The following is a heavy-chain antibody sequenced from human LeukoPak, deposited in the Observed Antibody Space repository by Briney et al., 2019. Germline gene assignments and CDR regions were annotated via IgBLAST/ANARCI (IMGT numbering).Heavy chain of an antibody. CDR2: IKPDGNEQ. D-gene: IGHD2-2*02. V-gene: IGHV3-7*05. CDR3: ASIYGDY. Sequence: GGSLRLSCVASGFTFSSYWMTWVRQAPGKGLEWVANIKPDGNEQHYVDSVKGRFTISRDNAKNSLYLQVDSLRAEDTAVYYCASIYGDYWGQGTLVTVSS. J-gene: IGHJ4*02. CDR1: GFTFSSYW.